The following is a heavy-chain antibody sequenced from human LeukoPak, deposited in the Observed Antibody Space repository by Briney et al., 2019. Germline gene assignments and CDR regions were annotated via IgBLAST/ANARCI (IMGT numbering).Heavy chain of an antibody. CDR3: ATRAMVRGPYYFDY. CDR2: ISAYNGNT. D-gene: IGHD3-10*01. J-gene: IGHJ4*02. Sequence: ASVKVSCKASGYTFTSYGISWVRQAPGQGLEWMGWISAYNGNTNYAQKLQGRVTMTEDTSTDTAYMELSSLRSEDTAVYYCATRAMVRGPYYFDYWGQGTLVTVSS. V-gene: IGHV1-18*01. CDR1: GYTFTSYG.